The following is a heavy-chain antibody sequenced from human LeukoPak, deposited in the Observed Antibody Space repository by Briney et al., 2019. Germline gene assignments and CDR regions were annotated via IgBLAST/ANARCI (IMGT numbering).Heavy chain of an antibody. CDR1: GFTFGTYA. V-gene: IGHV3-23*01. CDR2: ISGSGGST. CDR3: AKNAGTSFTVHAFDI. Sequence: GSLRLSCAASGFTFGTYAMSWVRQAPGKGLEWVSSISGSGGSTYDADSVKGRFTIPRDNSKNTLYLQMNSLRAEDTAVYFCAKNAGTSFTVHAFDIGGQGTMVTVSS. D-gene: IGHD3-10*01. J-gene: IGHJ3*02.